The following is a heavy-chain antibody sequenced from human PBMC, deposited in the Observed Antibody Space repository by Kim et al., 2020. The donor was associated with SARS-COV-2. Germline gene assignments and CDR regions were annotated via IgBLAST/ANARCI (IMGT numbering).Heavy chain of an antibody. CDR2: ISYDGSKK. CDR3: RKNLYVDY. CDR1: GFTFSSHG. Sequence: GGSLRLSCAASGFTFSSHGMHWVRQAPGKGLEWVAVISYDGSKKYYVDSVKGRFTISRTNYRNTRDRKRKGLEARDTAVYYCRKNLYVDY. V-gene: IGHV3-30*18. J-gene: IGHJ4*01.